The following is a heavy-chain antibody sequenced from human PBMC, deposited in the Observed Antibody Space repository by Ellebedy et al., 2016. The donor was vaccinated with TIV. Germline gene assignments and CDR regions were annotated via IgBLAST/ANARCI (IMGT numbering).Heavy chain of an antibody. CDR3: ARDKGDDSGSKFDS. Sequence: GESLKISCAASGFTFSNYWMNWVRQAPGKGLEWVANIKQDGSEKYYVDSVEGRFAISRDNAKRSLYLQMNSLRADDTAVYYCARDKGDDSGSKFDSWGQGTLVTVSS. V-gene: IGHV3-7*03. CDR2: IKQDGSEK. J-gene: IGHJ4*02. D-gene: IGHD6-19*01. CDR1: GFTFSNYW.